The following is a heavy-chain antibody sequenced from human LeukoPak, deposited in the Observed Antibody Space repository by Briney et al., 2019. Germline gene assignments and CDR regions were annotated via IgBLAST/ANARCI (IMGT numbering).Heavy chain of an antibody. D-gene: IGHD6-13*01. J-gene: IGHJ3*02. CDR3: AKVRSPWAAAGTGDAFDI. CDR1: GFTFSSYA. CDR2: ISGSGGST. Sequence: PGESLRLSCAASGFTFSSYAMSWVRQAPGKGLEWVSGISGSGGSTYYADSVKGRFTISRDNSKNTLYLQMNSLTAEDTAVYYCAKVRSPWAAAGTGDAFDIWGQGTMVTVSS. V-gene: IGHV3-23*01.